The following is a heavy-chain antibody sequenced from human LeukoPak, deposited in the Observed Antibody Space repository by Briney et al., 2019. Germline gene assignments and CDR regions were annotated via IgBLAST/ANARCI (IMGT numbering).Heavy chain of an antibody. J-gene: IGHJ4*02. CDR1: GYNFPNYW. V-gene: IGHV5-51*01. CDR2: IYPGDSNT. D-gene: IGHD3-22*01. CDR3: ARFAYGSDYFPGHY. Sequence: GESLKISCKGSGYNFPNYWIGWVRQMPGKGLEWMGIIYPGDSNTRYSPSFQGQVTISADKSISTAYLQWSSLKASDTAMYYCARFAYGSDYFPGHYWGQGTLVTVSS.